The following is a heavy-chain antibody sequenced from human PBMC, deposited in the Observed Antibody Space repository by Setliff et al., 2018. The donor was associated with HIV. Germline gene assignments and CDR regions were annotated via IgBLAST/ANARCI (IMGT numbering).Heavy chain of an antibody. CDR3: ARQWAERVMDV. CDR2: IYHSGST. J-gene: IGHJ6*03. Sequence: SETLSLTCTVSGGSISSSSYYWGWIRQPPGKELEWIGNIYHSGSTNYNPSLKSRAAISVDRSKRHFFLKLRSVTAADTAVYYCARQWAERVMDVWGNGTTVTVSS. D-gene: IGHD1-26*01. V-gene: IGHV4-39*01. CDR1: GGSISSSSYY.